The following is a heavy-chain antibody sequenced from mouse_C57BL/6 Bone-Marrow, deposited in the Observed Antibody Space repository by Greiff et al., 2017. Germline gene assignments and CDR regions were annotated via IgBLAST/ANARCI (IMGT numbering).Heavy chain of an antibody. J-gene: IGHJ4*01. CDR2: ISSGSSTI. Sequence: VQLKESGGGLVKPGGSLKLSCAASGFTISDYGMHWVRQAPEKGLEWVAYISSGSSTIYYAATVKGRFTISRDNAKNTLYLQMSSLRSEDTAMYYCASALYGDYWGQGTSVTVSS. V-gene: IGHV5-17*01. CDR1: GFTISDYG. D-gene: IGHD1-1*02. CDR3: ASALYGDY.